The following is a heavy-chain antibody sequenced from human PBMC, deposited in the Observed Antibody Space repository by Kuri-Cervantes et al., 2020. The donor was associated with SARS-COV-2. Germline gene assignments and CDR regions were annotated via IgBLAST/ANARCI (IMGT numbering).Heavy chain of an antibody. CDR2: IYSGGST. D-gene: IGHD6-6*01. Sequence: GGSLRLSCAASGFTVSSNYMSWVRQAPGKGLEWVSVIYSGGSTYYADSVKGRFTISRDNSKNTLYLQMNSLGAEDTAVYYCARDSGSSSIRGYFDYWGQGTLVTVSS. V-gene: IGHV3-53*01. CDR3: ARDSGSSSIRGYFDY. J-gene: IGHJ4*02. CDR1: GFTVSSNY.